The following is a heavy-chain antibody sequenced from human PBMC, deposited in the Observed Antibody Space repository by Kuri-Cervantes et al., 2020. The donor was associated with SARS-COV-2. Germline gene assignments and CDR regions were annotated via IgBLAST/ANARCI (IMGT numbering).Heavy chain of an antibody. D-gene: IGHD7-27*01. CDR2: INHSGST. J-gene: IGHJ4*02. V-gene: IGHV4-34*01. Sequence: SETLSLTCAVYGGSFSGYYWSWIRQPPGKGLEWIGEINHSGSTNYNPSLKSRVTISVDTSKNRFSLKLSSVTAADTAVYYCARGRSNWGLRVFDYWGQGTLVTVSS. CDR3: ARGRSNWGLRVFDY. CDR1: GGSFSGYY.